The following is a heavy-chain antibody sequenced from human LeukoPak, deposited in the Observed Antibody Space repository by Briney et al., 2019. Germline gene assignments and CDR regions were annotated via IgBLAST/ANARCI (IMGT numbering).Heavy chain of an antibody. Sequence: SQTLSLTRVISGDSLSSNSAAWNWIRQSPSRGLEWLGRTYSRSNWSNDYALSVKSRITISPDTSKNQFSLHLKSVTPEDTAVYYCARDGSLWFGESSYYFDFWGQGILVTVS. CDR1: GDSLSSNSAA. V-gene: IGHV6-1*01. J-gene: IGHJ4*02. CDR3: ARDGSLWFGESSYYFDF. CDR2: TYSRSNWSN. D-gene: IGHD3-10*01.